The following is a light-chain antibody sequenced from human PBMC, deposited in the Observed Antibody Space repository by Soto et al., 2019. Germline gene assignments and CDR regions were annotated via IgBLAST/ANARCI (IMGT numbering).Light chain of an antibody. CDR2: AAS. CDR3: LQHNNYPRT. J-gene: IGKJ1*01. CDR1: QAIKND. Sequence: AIQMTQSPSSLSASVGDRVTITCRASQAIKNDLAWFQQKPGKAPNLLIFAASSLRSGVPSRFSGSGSGSDFTLIITSLQPEDFATYYCLQHNNYPRTFGQGTKVDIK. V-gene: IGKV1-6*01.